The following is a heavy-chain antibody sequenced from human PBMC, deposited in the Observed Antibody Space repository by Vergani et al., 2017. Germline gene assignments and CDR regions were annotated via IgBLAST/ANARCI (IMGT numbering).Heavy chain of an antibody. D-gene: IGHD6-19*01. J-gene: IGHJ5*02. V-gene: IGHV4-39*01. CDR2: IYYSGST. Sequence: QLQLQESGPGLVKPSATLSLTCSVSGASIRSSNYYWGWIRQPPGKGLEWIASIYYSGSTYYHPSLKSRVTISVDTSKNPFSLKLSSVTAADTAVYFCARHSTVEWLVKLGWIDPWGQGILVTVSS. CDR1: GASIRSSNYY. CDR3: ARHSTVEWLVKLGWIDP.